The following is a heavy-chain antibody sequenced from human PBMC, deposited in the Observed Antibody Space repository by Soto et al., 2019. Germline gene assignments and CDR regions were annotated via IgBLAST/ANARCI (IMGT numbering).Heavy chain of an antibody. V-gene: IGHV1-18*01. CDR1: GYTFTSYG. J-gene: IGHJ6*02. D-gene: IGHD3-9*01. CDR2: ISAYNGNT. Sequence: ASVKVSCKASGYTFTSYGISWVRQAPGQGLEWMGWISAYNGNTNYAQKLQGRVTMTTDTSTSTAYMELRSLRSDDTAVYYCASFTTFYDILTGLYYYYGMDVWGQGTRVTVSS. CDR3: ASFTTFYDILTGLYYYYGMDV.